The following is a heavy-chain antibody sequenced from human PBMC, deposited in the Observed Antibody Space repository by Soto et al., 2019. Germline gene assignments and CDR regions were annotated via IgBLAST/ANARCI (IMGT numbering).Heavy chain of an antibody. CDR3: ARETRPYYFDSSGYPDAFDI. V-gene: IGHV1-69*01. CDR2: IIPILVTP. D-gene: IGHD3-22*01. Sequence: QVQLVQSGAEVKKPGSSVKVSCKASGGTFSSHGISWVRQAPGQGLEWMGGIIPILVTPNYAQKFQGRVTLTADEFTSTAYMELSSLIPEDTAVYYCARETRPYYFDSSGYPDAFDIWGQGTMVTVSS. J-gene: IGHJ3*02. CDR1: GGTFSSHG.